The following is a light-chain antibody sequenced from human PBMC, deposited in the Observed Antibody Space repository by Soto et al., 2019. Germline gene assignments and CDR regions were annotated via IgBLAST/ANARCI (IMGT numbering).Light chain of an antibody. CDR3: QQRTTSPIS. Sequence: EIELTQKPPTLALYREEKATLACRASQSVSSSLAWYQQKRGQAPRLLIYDASNRATGIPARFSGSGSGTDFTLTIRCLDPDDFAVYYCQQRTTSPISYAQGTRLEIK. CDR2: DAS. J-gene: IGKJ5*01. CDR1: QSVSSS. V-gene: IGKV3-11*01.